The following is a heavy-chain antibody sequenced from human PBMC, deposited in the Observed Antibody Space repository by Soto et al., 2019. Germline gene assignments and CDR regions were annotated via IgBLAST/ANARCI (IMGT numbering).Heavy chain of an antibody. CDR2: IIPIFGTA. Sequence: SVKVSCKASGGTFSSYSISWLRQAPGQGLEWMGGIIPIFGTANYAQKFQGRVTITADESTSTAYMELSSLRSEDTAVYYCAIEYSSSPPYYPLGYWGQGTLVTVPS. J-gene: IGHJ4*02. D-gene: IGHD6-6*01. CDR3: AIEYSSSPPYYPLGY. CDR1: GGTFSSYS. V-gene: IGHV1-69*13.